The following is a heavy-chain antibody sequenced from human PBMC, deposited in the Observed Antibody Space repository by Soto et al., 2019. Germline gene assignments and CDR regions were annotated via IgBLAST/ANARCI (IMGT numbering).Heavy chain of an antibody. CDR3: ARTRYDFWSGYYTFDY. J-gene: IGHJ4*02. V-gene: IGHV4-59*01. CDR1: GGSISGYY. CDR2: IYYSGST. Sequence: SETLSLTCTVSGGSISGYYWSWIRQPPGKGLEWIGYIYYSGSTNYNPSLKSRVTISVDTSKNQFSLKLSSVTAADTAVYYCARTRYDFWSGYYTFDYWGQGTLVTVSS. D-gene: IGHD3-3*01.